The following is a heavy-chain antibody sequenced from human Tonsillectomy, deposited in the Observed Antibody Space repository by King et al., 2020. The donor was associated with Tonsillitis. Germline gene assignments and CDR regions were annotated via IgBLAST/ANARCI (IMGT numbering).Heavy chain of an antibody. V-gene: IGHV4-59*08. Sequence: QLQESGPGLVKPSETLSLTCTVSGGSISTYFWSWIRQPPGKGLEWIGYIYYSGSAYYNPSLKSRVTISVDTSKNQFSLKLSSVTAADTAVYYCARQGGQWPNYYYAMDVWGQGTTVTVSS. CDR1: GGSISTYF. D-gene: IGHD6-19*01. CDR3: ARQGGQWPNYYYAMDV. CDR2: IYYSGSA. J-gene: IGHJ6*02.